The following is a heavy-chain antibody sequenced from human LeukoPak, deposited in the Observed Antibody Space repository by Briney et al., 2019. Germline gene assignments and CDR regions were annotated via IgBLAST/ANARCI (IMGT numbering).Heavy chain of an antibody. CDR3: ARLPYYYGSGYSYGMDV. D-gene: IGHD3-10*01. J-gene: IGHJ6*02. V-gene: IGHV4-34*01. CDR2: INHSGST. CDR1: GGSFSGYY. Sequence: SETLSLTCAVYGGSFSGYYWSWIRQPPGKGLEWIGEINHSGSTNYNPSLKSRVTISVDTSKNRSSLKLSSVTAADTAVYYCARLPYYYGSGYSYGMDVWGQGTTVTVSS.